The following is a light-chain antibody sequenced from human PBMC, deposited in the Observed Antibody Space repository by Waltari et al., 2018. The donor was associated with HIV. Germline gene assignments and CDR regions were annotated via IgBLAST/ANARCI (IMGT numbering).Light chain of an antibody. Sequence: QSALTQPPSASRSPGQSVTISCTRTPTHVVSSDSGSWHHQLPGRAPKLLIYAYTKRPSRVPDRFSRTKSDNAPSRAVSGLQAEDDGHYYCASYVDNDGLFFGGGTKLTVL. J-gene: IGLJ2*01. CDR3: ASYVDNDGLF. CDR1: PTHVVSSDS. V-gene: IGLV2-8*01. CDR2: AYT.